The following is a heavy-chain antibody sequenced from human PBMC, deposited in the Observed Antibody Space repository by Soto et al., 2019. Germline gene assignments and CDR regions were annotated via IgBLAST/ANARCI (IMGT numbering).Heavy chain of an antibody. J-gene: IGHJ5*02. D-gene: IGHD3-3*01. Sequence: SETPSLTCTVSGGSISSYYWSWIRQPPGKGLEWIGYIYYSGSTNYNPSLKSRVTISVDTSKNQFSLKLSSVTAADTAVYYCARGLARRRRSIFGVVNLSTQFDPWGQGTLVTVSS. CDR2: IYYSGST. CDR3: ARGLARRRRSIFGVVNLSTQFDP. CDR1: GGSISSYY. V-gene: IGHV4-59*01.